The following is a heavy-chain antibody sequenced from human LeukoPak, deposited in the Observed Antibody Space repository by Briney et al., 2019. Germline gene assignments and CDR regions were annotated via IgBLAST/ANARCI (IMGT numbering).Heavy chain of an antibody. CDR3: ARDVEGGTFDI. D-gene: IGHD3-16*01. J-gene: IGHJ3*02. CDR2: IDQSGGRN. V-gene: IGHV3-7*05. CDR1: GFTFSRVW. Sequence: PGGSLRLSCAASGFTFSRVWMNWVCQGPRRGKEWVANIDQSGGRNNYVDSVKGRFTISRDNAKNSLFLEMSSLRADDTAVYFCARDVEGGTFDIWGQGTTVTVSS.